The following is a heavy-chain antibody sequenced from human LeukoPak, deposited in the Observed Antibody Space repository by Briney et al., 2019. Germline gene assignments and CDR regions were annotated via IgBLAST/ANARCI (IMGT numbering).Heavy chain of an antibody. CDR1: GYTFTGYY. J-gene: IGHJ3*02. CDR2: INPNSGGT. CDR3: AREGIYSSSFNDAFDI. Sequence: ASVKVSCKASGYTFTGYYLHWVRQAPGQGLEWMGWINPNSGGTNDAQKFQGRVTMTRDTSISTAYMDLSRLRSDDTAVYYCAREGIYSSSFNDAFDIWGQGTMVIVSS. V-gene: IGHV1-2*02. D-gene: IGHD6-6*01.